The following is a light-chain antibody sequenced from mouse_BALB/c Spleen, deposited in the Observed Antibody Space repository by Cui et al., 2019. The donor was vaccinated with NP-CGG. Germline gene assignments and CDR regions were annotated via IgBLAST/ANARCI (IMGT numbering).Light chain of an antibody. J-gene: IGLJ1*01. Sequence: QAVVTQESALTTSPGETVTLTCRSSTGTVTTSNYANWVQEKPDHLFTGLIGGTNNRPPGVPARFSGSPIGDKAALTITGAQTVDEAIYFCALWYSNHWVFGGGTKLTVL. CDR2: GTN. V-gene: IGLV1*01. CDR1: TGTVTTSNY. CDR3: ALWYSNHWV.